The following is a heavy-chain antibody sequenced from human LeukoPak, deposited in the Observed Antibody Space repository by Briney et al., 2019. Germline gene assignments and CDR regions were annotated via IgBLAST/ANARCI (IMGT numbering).Heavy chain of an antibody. V-gene: IGHV3-30-3*01. D-gene: IGHD2-15*01. Sequence: GKSLRLSCAASGFTFSSYAMHWVCQAPGKGLEWVAVISYDGSNKYYADSVKGRFTISRDNSRNTLYLQMNSLRAEDTAVYYCAREILVVVVAANHYGMDVWGQGTTVTVSS. CDR1: GFTFSSYA. CDR3: AREILVVVVAANHYGMDV. CDR2: ISYDGSNK. J-gene: IGHJ6*02.